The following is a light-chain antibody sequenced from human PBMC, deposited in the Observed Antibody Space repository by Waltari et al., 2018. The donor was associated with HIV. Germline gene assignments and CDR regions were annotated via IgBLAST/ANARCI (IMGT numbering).Light chain of an antibody. CDR1: SSDVGGYNY. CDR3: SSYISSSTLL. Sequence: QSALTQPASVSGSPGQSITISCTGTSSDVGGYNYVSWYQQHPGKAPKLMIYEVSNRPAGFSNRLSGSKSGNTDSLTISGLQAEDEADYYCSSYISSSTLLFGGGTKLTVL. V-gene: IGLV2-14*01. CDR2: EVS. J-gene: IGLJ2*01.